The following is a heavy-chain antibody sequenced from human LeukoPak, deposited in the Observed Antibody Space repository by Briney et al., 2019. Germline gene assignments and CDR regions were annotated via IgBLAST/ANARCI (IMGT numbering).Heavy chain of an antibody. J-gene: IGHJ4*02. V-gene: IGHV1-69*13. CDR3: ARDPIPGTYCGGDCYSLPLDY. CDR1: GGTFISYA. CDR2: IIPIFGTA. Sequence: ASVKVSCKASGGTFISYAISWVRQAPGQGLEWMGGIIPIFGTANYAQKFQGRVTITADESTSTAYMELSSLRSEDTAVYYCARDPIPGTYCGGDCYSLPLDYWGQGTLVTVSS. D-gene: IGHD2-21*02.